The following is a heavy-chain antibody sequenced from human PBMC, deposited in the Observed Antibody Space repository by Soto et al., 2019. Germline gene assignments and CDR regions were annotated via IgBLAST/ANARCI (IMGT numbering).Heavy chain of an antibody. J-gene: IGHJ5*02. CDR2: IYYSGST. CDR3: ARRDRYGGFWFDP. D-gene: IGHD6-25*01. CDR1: GGSISSSSYY. V-gene: IGHV4-39*01. Sequence: PSETLSLTCTVSGGSISSSSYYWGWIRQPPGKGLEWIGSIYYSGSTYYNPSLKSRVTISVDTSKNQFSLKLSSVTAADTAVYYCARRDRYGGFWFDPWGQGTLVTVSS.